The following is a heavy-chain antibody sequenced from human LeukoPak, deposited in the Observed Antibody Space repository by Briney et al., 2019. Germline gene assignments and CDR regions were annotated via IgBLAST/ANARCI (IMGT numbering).Heavy chain of an antibody. CDR1: GYIFTDYS. CDR2: ITPNSGGT. J-gene: IGHJ4*02. Sequence: ASVKVSCKASGYIFTDYSMHWVRQAPGQGLEWMGRITPNSGGTNYAQKFQGRVTMTRDTSISTAYMELSSLRSDDTAVYYCARGTVTVTSSYYFDYWGQGTLVTVSS. D-gene: IGHD4-11*01. CDR3: ARGTVTVTSSYYFDY. V-gene: IGHV1-2*06.